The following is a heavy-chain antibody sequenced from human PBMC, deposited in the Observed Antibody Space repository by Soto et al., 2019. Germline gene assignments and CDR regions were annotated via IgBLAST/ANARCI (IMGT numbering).Heavy chain of an antibody. CDR1: GYSFTTYW. Sequence: PGESLKISCKGSGYSFTTYWIGWVRQMPGKGLEWMGIIYPGDSDTRYSPSFQGQVTISVDKSISTAYLQWSSLKASDTAMYYCAIRDQVGYYYYGMDVWGQGTTVTVSS. V-gene: IGHV5-51*01. J-gene: IGHJ6*02. CDR2: IYPGDSDT. D-gene: IGHD2-15*01. CDR3: AIRDQVGYYYYGMDV.